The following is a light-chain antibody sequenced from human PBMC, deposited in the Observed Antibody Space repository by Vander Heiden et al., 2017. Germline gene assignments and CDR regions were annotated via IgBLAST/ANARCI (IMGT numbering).Light chain of an antibody. Sequence: IVLTQSLATLSLSPGERATLSCRASQSISNYLAWYQQKPGQAPRLLIYDASNRATGIPARFSGSGSGTDFTLTISSLEPEDFAVYYCQQRYSSFTFGPGTKVDIK. CDR3: QQRYSSFT. CDR1: QSISNY. CDR2: DAS. V-gene: IGKV3-11*01. J-gene: IGKJ3*01.